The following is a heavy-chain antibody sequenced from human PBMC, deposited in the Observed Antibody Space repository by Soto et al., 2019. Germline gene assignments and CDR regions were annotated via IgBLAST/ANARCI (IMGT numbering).Heavy chain of an antibody. CDR2: ISYDGNNK. V-gene: IGHV3-30-3*01. Sequence: QVQLVESGGGVVQPGRSLRLSCAASGFTFSSYVMYWVRQAPGKGLEWVAVISYDGNNKYYADSVKCRFTISRDNSKNTLYLQMISLRAEDTAVYYCARAGCDGGSCYTLVGLRYGMDVWGQGTTVTVSS. J-gene: IGHJ6*02. D-gene: IGHD2-15*01. CDR1: GFTFSSYV. CDR3: ARAGCDGGSCYTLVGLRYGMDV.